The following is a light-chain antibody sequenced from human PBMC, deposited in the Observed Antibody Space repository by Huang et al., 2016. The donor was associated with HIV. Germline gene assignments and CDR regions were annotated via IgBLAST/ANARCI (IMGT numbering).Light chain of an antibody. CDR2: ATS. CDR3: QQSYNLPYT. CDR1: QSITTY. V-gene: IGKV1-39*01. Sequence: DIQMTQSPPSLSASLGDRVTITCRASQSITTYLNWYRHKPGEAPELLIHATSTLQNGVPFRFSGGGSGTDFTLTSTNLQPEDVASYYCQQSYNLPYTFGRGTKVDIK. J-gene: IGKJ2*01.